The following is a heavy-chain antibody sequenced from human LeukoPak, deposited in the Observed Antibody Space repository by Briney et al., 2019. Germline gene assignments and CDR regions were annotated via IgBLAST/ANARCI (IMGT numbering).Heavy chain of an antibody. J-gene: IGHJ4*02. D-gene: IGHD2-2*01. CDR2: ISYDGSNK. CDR1: GFTFSSYA. Sequence: PGGSLRLSCAASGFTFSSYAMHWVRQAPGKGLEWVAVISYDGSNKYYADSVKGRFTISRDNSKNTLYLQMNSLRAEDTAVYYCARAHCSSTSCYGDCWGQGTLVTVSS. CDR3: ARAHCSSTSCYGDC. V-gene: IGHV3-30-3*01.